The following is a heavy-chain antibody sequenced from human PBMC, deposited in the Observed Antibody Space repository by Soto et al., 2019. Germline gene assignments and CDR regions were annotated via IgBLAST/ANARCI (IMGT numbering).Heavy chain of an antibody. CDR2: IYYSGST. J-gene: IGHJ6*03. V-gene: IGHV4-59*01. CDR3: ARNHSLLWFGEPQGYYMDV. CDR1: GGSISSYY. Sequence: QVQLQESGPGLVKPSETLSLTCTVSGGSISSYYWSWIRQPPGKGLEWIGYIYYSGSTNYNPSLKSRVTISVDTSKNQFSLKLSSVTAADTAVYYCARNHSLLWFGEPQGYYMDVWGKGTTVTVSS. D-gene: IGHD3-10*01.